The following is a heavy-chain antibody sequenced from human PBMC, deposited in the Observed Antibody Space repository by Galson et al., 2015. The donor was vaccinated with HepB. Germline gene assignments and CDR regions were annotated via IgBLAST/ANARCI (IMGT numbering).Heavy chain of an antibody. Sequence: SLRLSCAASGFIVSSKYMNWVRQAPGKGLEWVSVIYSGGSTYYADSVKGRFTISRDNSKNTLHLQMNSLRAEDTAVYYCARAPSGNHFDYWGQGTLVTVSS. J-gene: IGHJ4*02. CDR1: GFIVSSKY. CDR2: IYSGGST. D-gene: IGHD4-23*01. CDR3: ARAPSGNHFDY. V-gene: IGHV3-53*01.